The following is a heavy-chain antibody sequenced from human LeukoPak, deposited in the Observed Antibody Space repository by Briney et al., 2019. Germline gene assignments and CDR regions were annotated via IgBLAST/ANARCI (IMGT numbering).Heavy chain of an antibody. J-gene: IGHJ4*02. CDR1: GSIFGGSA. V-gene: IGHV3-9*01. CDR2: FSWNGVHI. CDR3: AKEGSVCYNGVCRYFDY. D-gene: IGHD2-8*01. Sequence: QSGGSRTLSCAASGSIFGGSAMHWVRQPPGKGLGWVSTFSWNGVHIDYAHSVKCRFTISRDNAKNSLYLQMNSLRAEDTALYYCAKEGSVCYNGVCRYFDYRGQGTLVTVSS.